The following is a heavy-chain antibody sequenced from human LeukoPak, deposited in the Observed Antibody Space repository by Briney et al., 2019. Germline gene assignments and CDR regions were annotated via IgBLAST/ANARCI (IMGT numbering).Heavy chain of an antibody. CDR3: AKGAGVWGSYRYPLDY. CDR2: ISGSGGST. J-gene: IGHJ4*02. V-gene: IGHV3-23*01. Sequence: PGGSLRLSCAASGFTFSSYAMSWVRQAPGKGLEWVSAISGSGGSTYYADSVKGRFTISRDNSKNTLYLQMNSLRAEDTAVYYCAKGAGVWGSYRYPLDYWGQGTLVTVSS. D-gene: IGHD3-16*02. CDR1: GFTFSSYA.